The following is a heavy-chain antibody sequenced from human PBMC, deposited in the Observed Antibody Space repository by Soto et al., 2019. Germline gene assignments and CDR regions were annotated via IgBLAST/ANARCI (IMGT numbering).Heavy chain of an antibody. V-gene: IGHV3-23*01. CDR3: AKDVSRAARPAFMGDYGMDV. CDR2: ISGSGGST. J-gene: IGHJ6*02. CDR1: GFTFSSYA. Sequence: GGSLRLSCAASGFTFSSYAMSWVRQAPGKGLEWVSAISGSGGSTYYADSGKGRFTISRDNSKNTRYLQMNSLRAEDTAVYYCAKDVSRAARPAFMGDYGMDVWGQGTTVTVSS. D-gene: IGHD6-6*01.